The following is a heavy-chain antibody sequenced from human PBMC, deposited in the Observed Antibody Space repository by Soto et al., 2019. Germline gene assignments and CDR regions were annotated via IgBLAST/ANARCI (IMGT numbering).Heavy chain of an antibody. CDR1: GFSFDDYA. CDR2: ISWNSGTI. Sequence: PGGSLRLSCAASGFSFDDYAMHWVRQAPGKGLEWVSGISWNSGTIGYADSVKGRFTFSRDNSKNTLYLQMNSLKAEDTAVYYCARAVGPFDYWGRGILVTVSS. D-gene: IGHD1-26*01. CDR3: ARAVGPFDY. V-gene: IGHV3-9*01. J-gene: IGHJ4*02.